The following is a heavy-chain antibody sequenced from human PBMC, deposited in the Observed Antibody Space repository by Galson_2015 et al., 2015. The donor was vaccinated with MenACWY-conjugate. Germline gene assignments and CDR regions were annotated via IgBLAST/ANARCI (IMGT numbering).Heavy chain of an antibody. V-gene: IGHV3-48*04. CDR2: ISSYSGSI. Sequence: SLRLSCAASGFTFSSYSMNWVRQAPGKGLEWVSHISSYSGSIYYADSVKGRFTISRDNAKNSLYLQMNSLRAEDTAVYYCARGPPYYYDSSGYWNYWGQGTLVTVSS. J-gene: IGHJ4*02. D-gene: IGHD3-22*01. CDR1: GFTFSSYS. CDR3: ARGPPYYYDSSGYWNY.